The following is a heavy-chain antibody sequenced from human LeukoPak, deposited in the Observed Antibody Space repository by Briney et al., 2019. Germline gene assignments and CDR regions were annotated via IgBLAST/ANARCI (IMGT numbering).Heavy chain of an antibody. CDR2: ISYDGSNK. CDR3: AKDYNIAVAGGFDY. J-gene: IGHJ4*02. D-gene: IGHD6-19*01. Sequence: GGSLRLSCAASGFTFSSYAMHWVRQAPGKGLEWVAVISYDGSNKYYADSVKGRFTISRDNSKNTLYLQMNSLRAEDTAVYYCAKDYNIAVAGGFDYWGQGTLVTVSS. CDR1: GFTFSSYA. V-gene: IGHV3-30*04.